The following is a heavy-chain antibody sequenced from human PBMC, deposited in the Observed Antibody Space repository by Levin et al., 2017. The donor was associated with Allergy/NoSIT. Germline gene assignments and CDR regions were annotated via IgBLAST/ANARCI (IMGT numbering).Heavy chain of an antibody. CDR3: ARFSTGSPWAYFDY. Sequence: SETLSLTCTVSGVSISSYYWSWIRQPPGKGLEWIGYIYYSGSTNYNPSLKSRVTISVDTSKNQFSLKLSSVTAADTAVYYCARFSTGSPWAYFDYWGQGTLVTVSS. J-gene: IGHJ4*02. D-gene: IGHD4-17*01. V-gene: IGHV4-59*01. CDR2: IYYSGST. CDR1: GVSISSYY.